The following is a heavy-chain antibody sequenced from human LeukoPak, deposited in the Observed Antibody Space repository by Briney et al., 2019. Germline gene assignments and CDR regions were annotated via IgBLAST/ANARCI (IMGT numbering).Heavy chain of an antibody. CDR1: GYTFTSYY. V-gene: IGHV1-46*01. J-gene: IGHJ4*02. Sequence: ASVKVSCKASGYTFTSYYMHWVRQAPGQGLEWMGIINPSGGSTSYAQKFQGRVTMTRDTSTSTVYMELNSLRSEDTAVYYCARASVSNYDRGAILNRKSLRWGQGTLVTVSS. D-gene: IGHD4-11*01. CDR2: INPSGGST. CDR3: ARASVSNYDRGAILNRKSLR.